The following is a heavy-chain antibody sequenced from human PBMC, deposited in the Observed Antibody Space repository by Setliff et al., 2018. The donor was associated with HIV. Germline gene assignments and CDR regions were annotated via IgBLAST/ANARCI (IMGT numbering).Heavy chain of an antibody. V-gene: IGHV4-34*01. CDR3: ASGYNYAYSDY. CDR1: GGSFSGYY. J-gene: IGHJ4*02. D-gene: IGHD5-18*01. CDR2: INHYGST. Sequence: SETLSLTCAVYGGSFSGYYWSWIRQPPGKGLEWIGEINHYGSTNYNPSLKSRVTISVDASRNQFSLRLSSVTAADTAVYYCASGYNYAYSDYWGQGTLVTVSS.